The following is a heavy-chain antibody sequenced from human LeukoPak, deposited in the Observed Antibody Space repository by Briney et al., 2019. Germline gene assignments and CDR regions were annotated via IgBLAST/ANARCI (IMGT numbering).Heavy chain of an antibody. CDR2: IYYSGST. CDR3: ARSNTAMAPRAFDI. D-gene: IGHD5-18*01. V-gene: IGHV4-61*01. CDR1: GGSVSSGSYY. J-gene: IGHJ3*02. Sequence: PSETLSLTRTVSGGSVSSGSYYWSWIRQPPGKGLEWIGYIYYSGSTNYNPSLKSRVTISVDTSKNQFSLKLSSVTAADTAVYYCARSNTAMAPRAFDIWGQGTMVTVSS.